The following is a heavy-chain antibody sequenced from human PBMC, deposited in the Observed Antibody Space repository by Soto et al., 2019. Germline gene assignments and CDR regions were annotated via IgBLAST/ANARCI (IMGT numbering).Heavy chain of an antibody. J-gene: IGHJ4*02. CDR1: GLTFRNYP. CDR2: ISGSGGTT. V-gene: IGHV3-23*01. Sequence: EVQLLESGGGLEQPGRSLRLSCIGSGLTFRNYPMSWVRQVPGKGLEWVAGISGSGGTTYYADSVKGRFTISRDNSKDTMFLQINSLRVEDTALYYCARLSTSAGRRDLACWGQGTLVTVCS. CDR3: ARLSTSAGRRDLAC.